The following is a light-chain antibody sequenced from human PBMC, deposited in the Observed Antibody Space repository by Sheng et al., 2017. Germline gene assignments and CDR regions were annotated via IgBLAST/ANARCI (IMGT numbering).Light chain of an antibody. J-gene: IGLJ1*01. CDR3: SSYTSSRTYV. Sequence: QSALTQPASVSGSPGQSITISCTGTSSDVGSYNHVSWYQQHPGKAPKFMIYDVSNRPSGVSNRFSGSKSGNTASLTISGLQAEDEADYYCSSYTSSRTYVFGTGTKVTVL. V-gene: IGLV2-14*03. CDR2: DVS. CDR1: SSDVGSYNH.